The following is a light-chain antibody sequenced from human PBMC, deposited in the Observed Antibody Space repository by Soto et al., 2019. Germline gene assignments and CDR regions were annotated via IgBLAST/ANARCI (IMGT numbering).Light chain of an antibody. J-gene: IGKJ5*01. V-gene: IGKV3-20*01. CDR3: QQYGSSPN. Sequence: EIVMTQSPATLSVSPGERATLSCRASQSVSSSYLAWYQQKPGQAPRLLIYGASSRATGIPDRFSGSGSGTDFTLTISRLEPEDFAVYYCQQYGSSPNFSQGTRLEI. CDR2: GAS. CDR1: QSVSSSY.